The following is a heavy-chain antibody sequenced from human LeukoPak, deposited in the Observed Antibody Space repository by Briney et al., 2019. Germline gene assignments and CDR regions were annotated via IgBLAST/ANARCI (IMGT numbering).Heavy chain of an antibody. Sequence: PSETLSLTCTVSGGFISSSSYYWGWIRQPPGMGLGWIGSIYYSGNTYYNPSLKSRVTISLDTSKNQFSLNLNSVTAADTALYFCARAEGSGLIDYWGQGILVIVSS. J-gene: IGHJ4*02. V-gene: IGHV4-39*07. CDR3: ARAEGSGLIDY. CDR2: IYYSGNT. D-gene: IGHD6-19*01. CDR1: GGFISSSSYY.